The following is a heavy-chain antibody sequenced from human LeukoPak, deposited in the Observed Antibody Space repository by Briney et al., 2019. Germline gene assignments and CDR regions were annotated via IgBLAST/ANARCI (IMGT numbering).Heavy chain of an antibody. V-gene: IGHV3-7*01. Sequence: GGSLRLSCAASGFIFPTYGMSWVRQAPGKGLEWVANINQDASHNNHVESVKGRFTISRDNANNLLFLQMNDLRAEDTAIYYCARDPPTDSNWYPDYWGQGTLVTVSS. CDR2: INQDASHN. D-gene: IGHD6-13*01. CDR1: GFIFPTYG. CDR3: ARDPPTDSNWYPDY. J-gene: IGHJ4*02.